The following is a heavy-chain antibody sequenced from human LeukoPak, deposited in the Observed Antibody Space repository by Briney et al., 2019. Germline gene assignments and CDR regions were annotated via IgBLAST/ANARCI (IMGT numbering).Heavy chain of an antibody. CDR2: IRYSEST. J-gene: IGHJ4*02. CDR1: GGSISTYY. D-gene: IGHD2-2*01. V-gene: IGHV4-59*01. Sequence: SETLSLTCTVSGGSISTYYWNWIRQPPGKELEWIGYIRYSESTNYYPSLKSRVTISVDTSKNQFSLRLSSVTAADTAVYYCARSWAVPAAYFDYWGQGTLVTVSS. CDR3: ARSWAVPAAYFDY.